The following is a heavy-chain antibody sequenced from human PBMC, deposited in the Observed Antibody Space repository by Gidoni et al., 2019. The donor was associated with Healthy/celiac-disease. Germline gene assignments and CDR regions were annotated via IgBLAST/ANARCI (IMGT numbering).Heavy chain of an antibody. CDR2: ISGSGGST. D-gene: IGHD3-16*01. J-gene: IGHJ4*02. V-gene: IGHV3-23*01. CDR3: AKDRLGGSDY. Sequence: GLEWVSAISGSGGSTYYADSVKGRFTISRDNSKNTLYLQMNSLRAEDTAVYYCAKDRLGGSDYWGQGTLVTVSS.